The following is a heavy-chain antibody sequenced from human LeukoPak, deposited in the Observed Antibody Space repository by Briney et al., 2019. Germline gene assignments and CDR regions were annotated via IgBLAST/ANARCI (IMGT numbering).Heavy chain of an antibody. V-gene: IGHV4-30-4*01. CDR1: GGSISSGDYY. J-gene: IGHJ5*02. CDR2: IYYSGST. CDR3: ARQYGSGSYYNWFDP. D-gene: IGHD3-10*01. Sequence: SQTLSLTCTVSGGSISSGDYYWSWIRQPPGKGLEWIGYIYYSGSTYYNPPLKSRVTISVDTSKNQFSLKLSSVTAADTAVYYCARQYGSGSYYNWFDPWGQGTLVTVSS.